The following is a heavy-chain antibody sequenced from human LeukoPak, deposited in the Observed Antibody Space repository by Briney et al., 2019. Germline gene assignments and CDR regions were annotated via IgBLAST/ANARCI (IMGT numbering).Heavy chain of an antibody. CDR1: GFTVSSNY. V-gene: IGHV3-66*01. CDR3: ARDGHLEYFDY. J-gene: IGHJ4*02. CDR2: IYSGGST. Sequence: GGSLRLSCAASGFTVSSNYMSWVRQAPGKGLEWVSLIYSGGSTYYADSVKGRFTISRDNSKNTLYLQMNSLRAEDTAVYYCARDGHLEYFDYWGQGTLVTVSS. D-gene: IGHD3-3*01.